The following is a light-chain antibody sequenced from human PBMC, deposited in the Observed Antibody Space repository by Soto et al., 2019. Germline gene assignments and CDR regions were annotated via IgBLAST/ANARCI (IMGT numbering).Light chain of an antibody. J-gene: IGKJ5*01. CDR1: QGISNL. Sequence: DIPLTQSPSSLSASVGDRVTITCRASQGISNLLAWHQQKPGKAPKSLIKTTSILQSGVPSRFSGSGSETDFPLTISGLQPEDFATYYCQQYSAYPRTFGQGTRLELK. CDR3: QQYSAYPRT. V-gene: IGKV1-16*01. CDR2: TTS.